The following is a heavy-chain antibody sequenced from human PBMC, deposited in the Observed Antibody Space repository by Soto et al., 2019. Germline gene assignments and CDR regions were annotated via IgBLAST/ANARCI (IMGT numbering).Heavy chain of an antibody. CDR1: AASISGSY. D-gene: IGHD1-1*01. J-gene: IGHJ5*02. V-gene: IGHV4-59*12. CDR3: VRDGTKTLRDWFDP. CDR2: VYYSGST. Sequence: SETLSLTCTVSAASISGSYWSWIRQSPGKGLEWIGYVYYSGSTNYNPSLKSRVMMSVDTSKKQFSLKLRSVTAADTAVYYCVRDGTKTLRDWFDPWGQGISVTVSS.